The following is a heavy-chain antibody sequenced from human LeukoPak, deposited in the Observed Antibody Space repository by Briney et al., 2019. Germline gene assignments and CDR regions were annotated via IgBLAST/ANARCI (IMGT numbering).Heavy chain of an antibody. Sequence: PGGSLRLSCAASGFSFSTHSLTWVRQAPGKGLQWVATIDHDGSEKDYVDSVKGRLTISRDNAENSLYLQLNSLRAEDTAIYYCARGSGWLDYWGQGTLVTVSS. D-gene: IGHD6-19*01. CDR1: GFSFSTHS. CDR3: ARGSGWLDY. V-gene: IGHV3-7*03. CDR2: IDHDGSEK. J-gene: IGHJ4*02.